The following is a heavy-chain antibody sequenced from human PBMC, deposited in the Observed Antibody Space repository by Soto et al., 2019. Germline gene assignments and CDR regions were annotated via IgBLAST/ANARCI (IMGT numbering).Heavy chain of an antibody. CDR2: INSGGST. CDR3: GSENYYYGMDV. V-gene: IGHV3-66*01. Sequence: EVQLVESGGTLVQPGGSLRLSCAASGFDASVNYMTWVRQAPGKGLEWVSAINSGGSTFYADSVKGRFTISRDNSKNALYLQMNSLRVEDTAMYYCGSENYYYGMDVWGQGPAVTVSS. CDR1: GFDASVNY. J-gene: IGHJ6*02.